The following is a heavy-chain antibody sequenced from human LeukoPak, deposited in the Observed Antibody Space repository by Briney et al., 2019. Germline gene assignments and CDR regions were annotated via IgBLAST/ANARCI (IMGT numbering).Heavy chain of an antibody. Sequence: DSVKGRFTISRDNAKNSLFLQMNSLRAEDTAVYYCAGVEDYDILTGFDYWGQGTLVTVSS. J-gene: IGHJ4*02. CDR3: AGVEDYDILTGFDY. V-gene: IGHV3-11*04. D-gene: IGHD3-9*01.